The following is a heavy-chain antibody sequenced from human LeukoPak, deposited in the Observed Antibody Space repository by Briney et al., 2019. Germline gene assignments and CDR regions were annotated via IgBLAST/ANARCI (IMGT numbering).Heavy chain of an antibody. CDR2: ISDDGFTT. J-gene: IGHJ4*02. V-gene: IGHV3-23*01. D-gene: IGHD6-19*01. CDR3: AKGTLKVAGFTYYLDY. Sequence: GGSLRFSGAASGFTFSSYAMSWVPQAPGKGLEWVSVISDDGFTTFYADALKARFTISRDNSKNTLYLQVNSPRAEDTALYFCAKGTLKVAGFTYYLDYWGQGTLVTVSS. CDR1: GFTFSSYA.